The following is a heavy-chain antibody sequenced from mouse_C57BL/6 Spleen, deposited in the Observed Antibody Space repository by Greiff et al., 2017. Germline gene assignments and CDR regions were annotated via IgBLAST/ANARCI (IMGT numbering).Heavy chain of an antibody. CDR3: AKAATAQATSYAMDY. V-gene: IGHV2-5*01. J-gene: IGHJ4*01. D-gene: IGHD3-2*02. CDR1: GFSLTSYG. Sequence: QVTLKECGPGLVQPSQSLSITCTVSGFSLTSYGVHWVRQSPGKGLEWLGVIWRGGSTDYNAAFMSRLSITKDNSKSQVFFNMNSLQADDTAIYYCAKAATAQATSYAMDYWGQGTSVTVAS. CDR2: IWRGGST.